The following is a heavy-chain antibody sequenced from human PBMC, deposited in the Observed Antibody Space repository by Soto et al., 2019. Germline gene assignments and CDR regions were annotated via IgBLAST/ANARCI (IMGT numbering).Heavy chain of an antibody. J-gene: IGHJ4*02. D-gene: IGHD3-3*01. V-gene: IGHV4-34*01. Sequence: PSETLSLTCAVYGGSFSGYYWSWIRQPPGKGLEWIGEINHSGSTNYNPSLKSRVTISVDTSKNQFSLKLSSVTAADTAVYYCARGPLNFYDFWSGYHFDYWGQGTLVTVSS. CDR3: ARGPLNFYDFWSGYHFDY. CDR1: GGSFSGYY. CDR2: INHSGST.